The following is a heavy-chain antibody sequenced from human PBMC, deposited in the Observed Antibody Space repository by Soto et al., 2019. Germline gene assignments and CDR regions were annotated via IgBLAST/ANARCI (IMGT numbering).Heavy chain of an antibody. V-gene: IGHV3-7*01. J-gene: IGHJ4*02. CDR2: IKQDGSEK. CDR3: ARVSGCSGRSCDWANRYYFDY. D-gene: IGHD2-15*01. CDR1: GFTFSSYW. Sequence: EVQLVESGGGLVQPGGPLRLSCAASGFTFSSYWMSWVHQAPGKGLEWVANIKQDGSEKYYVDSVKGRFTISRDNAQKSLYLQMHCLRAEDTAVYYCARVSGCSGRSCDWANRYYFDYWGQGTLVTVSA.